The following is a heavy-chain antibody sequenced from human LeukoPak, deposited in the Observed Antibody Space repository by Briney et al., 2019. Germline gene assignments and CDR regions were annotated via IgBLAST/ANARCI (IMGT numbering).Heavy chain of an antibody. CDR2: IYYSGST. D-gene: IGHD3-3*01. Sequence: PSETLPLTCTVSGGSVSSGSYYWSWIRQPPGKGLEWIGYIYYSGSTNYNPSLKSRVTISVDTSKNQFSLKLSSVTAAGTAVYYCARVWSGYYNWFDYWGQGTLVTVSS. CDR3: ARVWSGYYNWFDY. J-gene: IGHJ4*02. V-gene: IGHV4-61*01. CDR1: GGSVSSGSYY.